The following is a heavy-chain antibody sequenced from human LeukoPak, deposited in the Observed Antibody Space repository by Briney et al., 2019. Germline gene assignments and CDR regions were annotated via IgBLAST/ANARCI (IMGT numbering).Heavy chain of an antibody. D-gene: IGHD4-17*01. V-gene: IGHV4-34*01. J-gene: IGHJ4*02. CDR1: GGSFSGYY. CDR2: INHSGST. CDR3: ARGLGAIQTTVTKDY. Sequence: SETLSLTCAVYGGSFSGYYWSWIRQPPGKGLEWTGEINHSGSTNYNPSLKGRVTISADTSKNQFSLKLSSVTAADTAVYYCARGLGAIQTTVTKDYWGQGTLVTVSS.